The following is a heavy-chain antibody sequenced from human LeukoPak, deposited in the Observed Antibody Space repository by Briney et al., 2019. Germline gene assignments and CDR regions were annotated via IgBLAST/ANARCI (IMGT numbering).Heavy chain of an antibody. V-gene: IGHV4-4*07. CDR2: IYTSGST. CDR3: ARCRSYCSSTSCHYNWFDP. J-gene: IGHJ5*02. Sequence: SETLSLTCTVSGGSISSYYWSWIRQPAGKGLEWIGRIYTSGSTNYNPSLKSRVTMSVDTSKNQFSLKLSSVTAAGTAVYYCARCRSYCSSTSCHYNWFDPWGQGTLVTVSS. CDR1: GGSISSYY. D-gene: IGHD2-2*01.